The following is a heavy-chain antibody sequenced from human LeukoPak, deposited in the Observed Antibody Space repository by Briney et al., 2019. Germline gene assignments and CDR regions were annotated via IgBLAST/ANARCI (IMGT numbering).Heavy chain of an antibody. Sequence: HPGGSLRLSCAASGFTFSSYEMNWVRQAPGKGLEWVSYISSSGSTIYYADSVKGRFTISRDDAKNSLYLQMNSLRAEGTAVYYCARGGGRPYCSGGSCYSWFDPWGQGTLVTVSS. CDR2: ISSSGSTI. J-gene: IGHJ5*02. CDR3: ARGGGRPYCSGGSCYSWFDP. D-gene: IGHD2-15*01. V-gene: IGHV3-48*03. CDR1: GFTFSSYE.